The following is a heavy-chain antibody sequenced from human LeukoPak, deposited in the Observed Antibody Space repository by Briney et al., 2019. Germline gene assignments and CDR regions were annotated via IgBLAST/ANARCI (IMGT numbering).Heavy chain of an antibody. Sequence: GGSLRLSCAASGFTFSDYYMSWIRQAPGKGLEWVSYISSSGSYTNYADSVKGRFTISRDNAKNSLYLQTNSLRAEDTAVYYCARVRLNDILTGYYTGAYYFDYWGQGTLVTVSS. CDR2: ISSSGSYT. CDR1: GFTFSDYY. D-gene: IGHD3-9*01. CDR3: ARVRLNDILTGYYTGAYYFDY. J-gene: IGHJ4*02. V-gene: IGHV3-11*06.